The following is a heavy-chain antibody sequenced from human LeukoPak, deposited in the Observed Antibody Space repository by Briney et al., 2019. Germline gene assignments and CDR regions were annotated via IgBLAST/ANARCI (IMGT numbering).Heavy chain of an antibody. J-gene: IGHJ2*01. Sequence: SSETLSLTCTVSGGSISSYYWSWIRQPPGKGLEWIGYIYYSGSTNYNPSLKSRVTISVDTSKNQFSLKLSSVTAADTAVYYCARHPRELGLFGYFDLWCRGTLVTVSS. CDR2: IYYSGST. D-gene: IGHD1-26*01. CDR1: GGSISSYY. CDR3: ARHPRELGLFGYFDL. V-gene: IGHV4-59*08.